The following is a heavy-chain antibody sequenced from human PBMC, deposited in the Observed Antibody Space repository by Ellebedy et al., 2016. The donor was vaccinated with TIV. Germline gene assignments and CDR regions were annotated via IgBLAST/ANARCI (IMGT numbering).Heavy chain of an antibody. CDR2: IYYSEST. Sequence: MPSETLSLTCTVSGGSISSYYWSWIRQLAGKGLEWIGYIYYSESTNYNPALKSRVTISVDTSKNQFSLKLSSVTAADTDVYYCARDMSGEPTVDAFDIWGQGTMVTVSS. V-gene: IGHV4-59*01. D-gene: IGHD4-17*01. J-gene: IGHJ3*02. CDR3: ARDMSGEPTVDAFDI. CDR1: GGSISSYY.